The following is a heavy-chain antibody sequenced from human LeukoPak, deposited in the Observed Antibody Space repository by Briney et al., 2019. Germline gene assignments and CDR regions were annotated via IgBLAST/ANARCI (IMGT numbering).Heavy chain of an antibody. Sequence: GGSLRLSCAASGFTFNDYWMSWVRQAPGKGLEWVANIKQYGSEKYYVDSVRGRLTISRDNAENSLFLQINRLRVEDTAVYYCTRDFGRSSYYFDFWGQGTLVTVSS. CDR3: TRDFGRSSYYFDF. J-gene: IGHJ4*02. V-gene: IGHV3-7*01. CDR1: GFTFNDYW. CDR2: IKQYGSEK. D-gene: IGHD3-3*01.